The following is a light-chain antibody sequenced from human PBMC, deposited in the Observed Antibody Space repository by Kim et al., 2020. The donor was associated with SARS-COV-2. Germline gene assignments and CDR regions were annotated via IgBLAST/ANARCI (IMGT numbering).Light chain of an antibody. J-gene: IGKJ3*01. CDR3: QQSYITPFT. CDR2: AAS. CDR1: QSISNH. Sequence: ASGGDRLTISCRTSQSISNHLNWYHQKPGRAPKLLIYAASTLQGGVPSRFSGSGSETDFTLTISSLQPEDFATYFCQQSYITPFTFGPGTKVDIK. V-gene: IGKV1-39*01.